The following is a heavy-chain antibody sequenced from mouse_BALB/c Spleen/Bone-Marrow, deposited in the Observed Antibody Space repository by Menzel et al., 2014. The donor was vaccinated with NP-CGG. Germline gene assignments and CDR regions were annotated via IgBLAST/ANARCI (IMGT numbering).Heavy chain of an antibody. CDR2: IFPGTVTP. J-gene: IGHJ2*01. D-gene: IGHD2-10*02. CDR1: GYTFTSYW. CDR3: ARRGYGYLDY. Sequence: VKLMESGAELVKPGASVKLSCKTSGYTFTSYWIQWVKQRPGQGLGWIGEIFPGTVTPYYNEKFKGKATLTIDTSSSTASMQLSSLTSEDSAVYFCARRGYGYLDYWGQGTTLTVSS. V-gene: IGHV1S132*01.